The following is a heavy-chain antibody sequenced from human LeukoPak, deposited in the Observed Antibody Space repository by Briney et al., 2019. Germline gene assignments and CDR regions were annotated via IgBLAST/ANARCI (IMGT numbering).Heavy chain of an antibody. CDR2: IYYSGST. CDR1: GGSISSYY. V-gene: IGHV4-59*12. Sequence: SETLSLTCTVSGGSISSYYWSWIRQPPGKGLEWIGYIYYSGSTNYNPSLKSRVTISVDTSKNQFSLKLSSVTAADTAVYYCARPKSGLYGMDVWGQGTTVTVSS. CDR3: ARPKSGLYGMDV. J-gene: IGHJ6*02.